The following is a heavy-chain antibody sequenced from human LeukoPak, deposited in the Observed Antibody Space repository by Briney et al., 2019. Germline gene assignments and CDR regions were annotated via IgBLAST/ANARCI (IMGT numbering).Heavy chain of an antibody. D-gene: IGHD5-12*01. CDR1: GVSISTYY. J-gene: IGHJ4*02. Sequence: SETLSLTCTLSGVSISTYYWSWIRQPPGKGLEWIGYIYHSGSTNYNPSLKSRVNISVDTSKNQFSLKLSSVTAADTAVYYCARGGGYASPIGYWGQGALVTVSS. CDR3: ARGGGYASPIGY. V-gene: IGHV4-59*01. CDR2: IYHSGST.